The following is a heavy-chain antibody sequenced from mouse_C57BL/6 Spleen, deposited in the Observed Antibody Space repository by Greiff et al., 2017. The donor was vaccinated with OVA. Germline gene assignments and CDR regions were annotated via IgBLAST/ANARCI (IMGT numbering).Heavy chain of an antibody. D-gene: IGHD1-2*01. V-gene: IGHV1-72*01. CDR3: AREGTTAYFDY. Sequence: QVQLQQPGAELVKPGASVKLSCKASVYTFTSYWMHWVKQRPGRGLEWIGRIDPNSGGTKYNEKFKSKATLTVDKPSSTAYMQLSSLTSEDSAVYYCAREGTTAYFDYWGQGTTLTVSS. J-gene: IGHJ2*01. CDR1: VYTFTSYW. CDR2: IDPNSGGT.